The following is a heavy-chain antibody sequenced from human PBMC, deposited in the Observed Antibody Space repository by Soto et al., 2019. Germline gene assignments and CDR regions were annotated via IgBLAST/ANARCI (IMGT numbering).Heavy chain of an antibody. CDR2: ISAYNGNT. Sequence: QVQLVQSGAEVKKPGASVKVSCKASGYTFTSYGISWVRQAPGQGLERMGWISAYNGNTKYAQKLQGRNTMTTDTSTSTADMELRILRSDDTAVYYCAREAAIGRNDYWGQGTLVTVSS. D-gene: IGHD1-1*01. CDR1: GYTFTSYG. V-gene: IGHV1-18*01. CDR3: AREAAIGRNDY. J-gene: IGHJ4*02.